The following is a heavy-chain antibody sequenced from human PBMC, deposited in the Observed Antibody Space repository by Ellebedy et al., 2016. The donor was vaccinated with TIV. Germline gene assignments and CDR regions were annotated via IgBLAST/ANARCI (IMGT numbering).Heavy chain of an antibody. Sequence: GESLKISCAASGFTFSSYSMDWVRQAPGKGLEWVSYISSGSRTIYYADSVKGRFTISRDNAKNSLYLQMNSLRAEDTAVYYCARDDDDILTGRNAMDVWGQGTTVTVSS. J-gene: IGHJ6*02. D-gene: IGHD3-9*01. CDR3: ARDDDDILTGRNAMDV. CDR2: ISSGSRTI. V-gene: IGHV3-48*01. CDR1: GFTFSSYS.